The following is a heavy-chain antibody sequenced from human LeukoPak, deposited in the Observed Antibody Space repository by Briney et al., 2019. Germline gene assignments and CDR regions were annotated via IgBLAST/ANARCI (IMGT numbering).Heavy chain of an antibody. Sequence: NPSETLSLTCAVYGGSFSGYYWSWLRQPPGKGLEWIGNIYYSGSTNYNHSLKSRVTISVSTAKIQFTLKRSSVTAADTAVYYCTRGSIAYYYMDVWGKGTTVTISS. CDR1: GGSFSGYY. D-gene: IGHD2/OR15-2a*01. CDR3: TRGSIAYYYMDV. J-gene: IGHJ6*03. CDR2: IYYSGST. V-gene: IGHV4-59*01.